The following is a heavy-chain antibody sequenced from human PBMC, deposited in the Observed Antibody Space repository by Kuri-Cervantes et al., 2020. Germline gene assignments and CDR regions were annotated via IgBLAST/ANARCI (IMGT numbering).Heavy chain of an antibody. CDR3: ARDRLRGTSCMGY. V-gene: IGHV3-11*01. J-gene: IGHJ4*02. CDR1: GGSFSGYY. Sequence: LSLTCAVYGGSFSGYYWSWIRQPPGKGLEWVSHISSSGSTIYYADSVKGRFTISRDNAKNSLYLQMNSLRAEDTAVYYCARDRLRGTSCMGYWGQGTLVTVSS. CDR2: ISSSGSTI. D-gene: IGHD2-2*01.